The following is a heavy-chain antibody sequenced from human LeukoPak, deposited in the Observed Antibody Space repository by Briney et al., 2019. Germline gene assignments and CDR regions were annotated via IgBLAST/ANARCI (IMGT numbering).Heavy chain of an antibody. CDR1: GGSISSYY. Sequence: SETLSHTCTVSGGSISSYYWSWIRQPAGKGLEWIGRIYTSGSTNYNPSLKSRVTMSVDTSKNQFSLKLSSVTAADTAVYYCAREGGPPDYGDYVRYDYWGQGTLVTVSS. J-gene: IGHJ4*02. CDR3: AREGGPPDYGDYVRYDY. CDR2: IYTSGST. V-gene: IGHV4-4*07. D-gene: IGHD4-17*01.